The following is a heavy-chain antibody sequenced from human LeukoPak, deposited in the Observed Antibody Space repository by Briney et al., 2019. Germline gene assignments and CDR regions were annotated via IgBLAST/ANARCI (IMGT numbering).Heavy chain of an antibody. CDR1: GFTFSSYS. V-gene: IGHV3-48*01. J-gene: IGHJ4*02. D-gene: IGHD3-3*01. Sequence: GGSLRLSCAASGFTFSSYSMNRVRRAPGKGLEWVSYISSSSSTIYYTDSVKGRFTISRDNAKNSLYLQMNSLRAEDTAVYYCASGDDFWSGYYGEGFDYWGQGTLVTVSS. CDR3: ASGDDFWSGYYGEGFDY. CDR2: ISSSSSTI.